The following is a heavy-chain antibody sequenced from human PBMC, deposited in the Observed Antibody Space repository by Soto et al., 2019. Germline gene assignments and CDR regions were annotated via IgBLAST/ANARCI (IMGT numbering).Heavy chain of an antibody. CDR2: TGLNGRTT. V-gene: IGHV3-23*01. CDR3: ATVHGTSRSFDY. J-gene: IGHJ4*02. Sequence: EVQILESGRGLVQPGGSLRLSCAASGFTFSMSAMSWVRQAPGKGLEWVSTTGLNGRTTYYADSVKGRFTVSRDNSKNTLDLPMNSLRAEDTAVYYCATVHGTSRSFDYWGQGTLVTVSS. D-gene: IGHD6-13*01. CDR1: GFTFSMSA.